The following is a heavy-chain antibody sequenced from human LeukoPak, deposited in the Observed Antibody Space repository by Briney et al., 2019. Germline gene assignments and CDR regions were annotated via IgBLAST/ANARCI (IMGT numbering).Heavy chain of an antibody. D-gene: IGHD5-12*01. CDR2: ISYDGSNK. Sequence: GGSLRLSCAASGFTFSSYGMHWVRQAPGKGLEWVAVISYDGSNKYYADSVKGRFTISRDNSKNTLYLQMNSLRAEDTAVYYCAKEIGSGYAWADYWGQGTLVTVSS. CDR1: GFTFSSYG. J-gene: IGHJ4*02. CDR3: AKEIGSGYAWADY. V-gene: IGHV3-30*18.